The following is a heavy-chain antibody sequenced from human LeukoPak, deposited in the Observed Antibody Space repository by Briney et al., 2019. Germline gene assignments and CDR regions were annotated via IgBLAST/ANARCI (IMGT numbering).Heavy chain of an antibody. CDR3: ARVEWFGELLSPFDY. V-gene: IGHV1-2*02. CDR1: GYTFTGYY. CDR2: INPNSGGT. D-gene: IGHD3-10*01. Sequence: GASVKVSCKASGYTFTGYYMHWVRQAPGQGLEWMGWINPNSGGTNYAQKFQGRVTMTRDTSISTAYMELSRLRSDDTAVYYCARVEWFGELLSPFDYWGQGTLVTVSS. J-gene: IGHJ4*02.